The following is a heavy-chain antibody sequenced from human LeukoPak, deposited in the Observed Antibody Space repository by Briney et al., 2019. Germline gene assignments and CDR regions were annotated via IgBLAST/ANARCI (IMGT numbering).Heavy chain of an antibody. CDR3: ARDQDSGGTDYYYYGMDV. CDR2: IYYSGST. CDR1: GGSISSGGYY. D-gene: IGHD3-10*01. J-gene: IGHJ6*02. Sequence: SETLSLTCTVSGGSISSGGYYWSWIRQHPGKGLEWIGYIYYSGSTYYNPSLKSRVTISVDTSKNQFSLKLSSVTAADTAVYYCARDQDSGGTDYYYYGMDVWGQGTTVTVSS. V-gene: IGHV4-31*03.